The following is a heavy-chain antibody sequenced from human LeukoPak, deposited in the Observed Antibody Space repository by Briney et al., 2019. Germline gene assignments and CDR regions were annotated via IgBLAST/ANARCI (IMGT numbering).Heavy chain of an antibody. V-gene: IGHV1-2*06. CDR1: GYTFAGYF. CDR2: INSNSGGT. J-gene: IGHJ4*02. CDR3: ARDLASTSSWELDY. Sequence: ASVKVSCKTSGYTFAGYFMHWVRQAPGQGPEWMGRINSNSGGTNYAQNFQGRVTMARDTSISTAYMELSRLTSDDTAVYYCARDLASTSSWELDYWGQGTLVTVSS. D-gene: IGHD1-26*01.